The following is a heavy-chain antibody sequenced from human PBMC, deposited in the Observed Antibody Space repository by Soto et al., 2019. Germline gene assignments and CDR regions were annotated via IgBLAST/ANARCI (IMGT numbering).Heavy chain of an antibody. CDR2: IWYDGSNK. D-gene: IGHD3-9*01. V-gene: IGHV3-33*01. J-gene: IGHJ1*01. CDR3: ARDPLFYYDILTGYYPQYFQH. Sequence: GGSLRLSCAASGFTFSSYGMHWVRQAPGKGLEWVAVIWYDGSNKYYADSVKGRFTISRDNSKNTLYLQMNSLRAEDTAVYYCARDPLFYYDILTGYYPQYFQHWGQGTLVTVSS. CDR1: GFTFSSYG.